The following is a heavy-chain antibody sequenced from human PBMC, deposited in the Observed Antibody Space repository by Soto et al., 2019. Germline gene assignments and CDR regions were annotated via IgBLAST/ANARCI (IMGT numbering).Heavy chain of an antibody. Sequence: SVKVSCKASGGTFSSYAISWVRQAPGQGLEWMGGIIPIFGTANYAQKFQGRVTITADESTSTAYMELSSLRSEDTAVYYCARSRLTYYYDSSGYLAFDIWDQGTMVTVSS. CDR2: IIPIFGTA. D-gene: IGHD3-22*01. J-gene: IGHJ3*02. CDR1: GGTFSSYA. CDR3: ARSRLTYYYDSSGYLAFDI. V-gene: IGHV1-69*13.